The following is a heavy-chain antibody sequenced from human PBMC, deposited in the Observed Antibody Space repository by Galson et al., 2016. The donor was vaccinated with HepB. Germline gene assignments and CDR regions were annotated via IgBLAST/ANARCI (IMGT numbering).Heavy chain of an antibody. V-gene: IGHV1-69*13. Sequence: SVKVSCKASGDSFNTYAFSWVRQAPGEGLEWMGGIIPIFVTTSYAQKFQGRVTITADESTSTVYMELSSLTSEDTAAYYCARWQKFSSSWYQAYYYYYYGMDVWGQGTTVTVSS. CDR1: GDSFNTYA. CDR2: IIPIFVTT. CDR3: ARWQKFSSSWYQAYYYYYYGMDV. D-gene: IGHD6-13*01. J-gene: IGHJ6*02.